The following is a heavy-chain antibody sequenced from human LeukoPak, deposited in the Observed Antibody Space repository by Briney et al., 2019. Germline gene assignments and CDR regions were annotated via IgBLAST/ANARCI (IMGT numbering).Heavy chain of an antibody. V-gene: IGHV4-39*07. CDR2: IYYSGST. CDR1: GGSISSSSYY. CDR3: ARGVTRTYYFDTSAYASADY. D-gene: IGHD3-22*01. Sequence: SETLSLTCTVSGGSISSSSYYWGWIRQPPGKGLEWIGSIYYSGSTYYNPSLKSRVTLSVDTSKNQFSLTLSSVTAADTAVYFCARGVTRTYYFDTSAYASADYWGQGTLVTVSS. J-gene: IGHJ4*02.